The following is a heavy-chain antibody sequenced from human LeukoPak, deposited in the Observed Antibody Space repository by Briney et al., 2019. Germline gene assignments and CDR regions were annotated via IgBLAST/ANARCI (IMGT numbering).Heavy chain of an antibody. Sequence: ASVKVSCKASGYTFTSYAMHWVRQAPGQRLECMGWINTGNGNTKYSQKFQGRVTITRDTSASTAYMDLSSLRSEDTAVYYCARNTETAIPLPYYFDYWGQGTLVTVSS. CDR1: GYTFTSYA. CDR2: INTGNGNT. CDR3: ARNTETAIPLPYYFDY. V-gene: IGHV1-3*04. J-gene: IGHJ4*02. D-gene: IGHD2-21*02.